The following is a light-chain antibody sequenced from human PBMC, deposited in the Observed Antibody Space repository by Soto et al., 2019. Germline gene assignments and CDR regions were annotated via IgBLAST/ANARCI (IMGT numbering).Light chain of an antibody. J-gene: IGKJ5*01. CDR1: QSVSSN. Sequence: EILMTQSPATLSVSPGESATLSCRASQSVSSNLAWHQQKPGQAPRILMYDASTRATGISARFSGSGSGTEFTLTISSLQSEDFAVYYCQQYNNWPPITFGQGTRLEIK. CDR2: DAS. V-gene: IGKV3-15*01. CDR3: QQYNNWPPIT.